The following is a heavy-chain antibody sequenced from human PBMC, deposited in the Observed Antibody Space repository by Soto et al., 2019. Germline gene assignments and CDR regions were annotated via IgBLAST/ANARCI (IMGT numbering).Heavy chain of an antibody. CDR3: SSSFSRSSVLGSFDS. D-gene: IGHD6-6*01. CDR2: FDPEDGEI. Sequence: SVKAFCKAPGYTLTKLLMQCVRQASGKGLEWMGGFDPEDGEIIDVQKFKGRLTVTEDTSTDTAYMELSSLRSEDTAVYYCSSSFSRSSVLGSFDSWGQGTQV. V-gene: IGHV1-24*01. J-gene: IGHJ5*01. CDR1: GYTLTKLL.